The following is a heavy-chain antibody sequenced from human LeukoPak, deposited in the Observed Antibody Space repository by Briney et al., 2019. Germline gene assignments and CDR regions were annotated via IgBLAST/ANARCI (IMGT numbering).Heavy chain of an antibody. Sequence: GGSLRLSCAASGFTFSTCAMIWVRQAPGKGLEWVSVIGGSGSYTYYADSVKGRFTISRDNSKDTLYLQMNSLRAEDTAVYYCARDWYDYWGQGTLVTVSS. CDR2: IGGSGSYT. CDR1: GFTFSTCA. V-gene: IGHV3-23*01. D-gene: IGHD6-13*01. CDR3: ARDWYDY. J-gene: IGHJ4*02.